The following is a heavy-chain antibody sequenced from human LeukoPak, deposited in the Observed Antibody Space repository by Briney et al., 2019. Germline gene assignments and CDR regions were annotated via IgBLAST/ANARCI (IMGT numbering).Heavy chain of an antibody. CDR2: ISGSAGNT. D-gene: IGHD1-7*01. Sequence: PGGSLRLSCAASGFTFGSYAMSWVRQAPGKGLEWVSAISGSAGNTYYADSVKGRFTISRDNSKNTLYLQMNSLRAEDTAVYYRAKGDRDFGITGTTEDYGMDVWRQGTTVTVSS. CDR3: AKGDRDFGITGTTEDYGMDV. CDR1: GFTFGSYA. V-gene: IGHV3-23*01. J-gene: IGHJ6*02.